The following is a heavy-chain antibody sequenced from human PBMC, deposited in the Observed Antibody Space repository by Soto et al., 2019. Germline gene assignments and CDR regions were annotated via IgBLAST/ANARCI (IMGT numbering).Heavy chain of an antibody. J-gene: IGHJ1*01. V-gene: IGHV5-51*01. CDR1: GYSFTSYW. D-gene: IGHD6-13*01. CDR3: ARVPRIAEDGHRGGGYFQH. CDR2: IYPGDSDT. Sequence: GESLKISCKGSGYSFTSYWIGWVRQMPGKGLEWMGIIYPGDSDTRYSPSFQGQVTISADKSISTAYLQRSSLKASDTAMYYCARVPRIAEDGHRGGGYFQHWGQGTLVTVSS.